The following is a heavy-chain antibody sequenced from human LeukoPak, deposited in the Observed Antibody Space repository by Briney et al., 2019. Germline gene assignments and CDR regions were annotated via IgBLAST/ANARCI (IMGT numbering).Heavy chain of an antibody. V-gene: IGHV4-34*01. J-gene: IGHJ6*02. D-gene: IGHD2-21*02. CDR2: INHSGGT. CDR1: GGSFSGYY. Sequence: SETLSLTCAVYGGSFSGYYWSWIRQPPGKGLEWIGEINHSGGTNYNPSLKSRVTISVDTSKNQFSLKLSSVTAADTAVYYCARGEVLVVTAANYYYYGMDVWGQGTTVTVSS. CDR3: ARGEVLVVTAANYYYYGMDV.